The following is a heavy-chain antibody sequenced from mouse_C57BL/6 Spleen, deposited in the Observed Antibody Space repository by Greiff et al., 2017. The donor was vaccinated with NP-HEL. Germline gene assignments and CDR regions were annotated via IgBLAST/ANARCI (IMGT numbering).Heavy chain of an antibody. Sequence: EVQVVESGGDLVKPGGSLKLSCAASGFTFSSYGMSWVRQTPDKRLEWVATISSGGSYTYYPDSVKGRFTISRDNAKNTLYLQMSSLKSEDTAMYYCARDWDYWGQGTSVTVSS. J-gene: IGHJ4*01. CDR2: ISSGGSYT. CDR1: GFTFSSYG. V-gene: IGHV5-6*01. CDR3: ARDWDY.